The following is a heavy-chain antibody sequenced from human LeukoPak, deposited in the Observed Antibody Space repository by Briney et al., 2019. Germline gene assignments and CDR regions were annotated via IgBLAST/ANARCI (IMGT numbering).Heavy chain of an antibody. CDR1: GYSISNNFY. J-gene: IGHJ6*03. D-gene: IGHD5-12*01. V-gene: IGHV4-38-2*02. CDR2: INHSWST. CDR3: ARVSSVWIKDYYYYMDV. Sequence: SETLSLTCTVSGYSISNNFYWAWIRQSPGKGLEWIVSINHSWSTYYNPSLKSRVTISVDTSKNQFSLKLTSVTAADTAVYYCARVSSVWIKDYYYYMDVWGKGTTVTVSS.